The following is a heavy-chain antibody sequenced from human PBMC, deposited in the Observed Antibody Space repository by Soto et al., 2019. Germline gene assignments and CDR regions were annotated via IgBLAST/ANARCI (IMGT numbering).Heavy chain of an antibody. V-gene: IGHV5-51*01. D-gene: IGHD5-18*01. Sequence: VESLKISCQGSGYSFISYWIGWCRQMPGKGLELMGVIYPADSTVRYSPSFQGQVTISVDKSISTAYLQWSSLKPSDTAMYYCARHTSDRYGPDYWGQGTLVTVSS. CDR2: IYPADSTV. J-gene: IGHJ4*02. CDR3: ARHTSDRYGPDY. CDR1: GYSFISYW.